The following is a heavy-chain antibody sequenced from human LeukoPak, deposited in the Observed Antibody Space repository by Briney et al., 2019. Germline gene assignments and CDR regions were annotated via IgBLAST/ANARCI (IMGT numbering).Heavy chain of an antibody. CDR2: ISGSGGNI. CDR1: GFTFSSYA. CDR3: AKLPAAAAPLRYFDY. Sequence: QPGGSLRLSCAASGFTFSSYAMSWVRQAPGKGLEWVSVISGSGGNIYNADSVKGRFTISRDNSKNALNLQMNSLRAEDTAVYYCAKLPAAAAPLRYFDYWGQGTLVTVSS. J-gene: IGHJ4*02. D-gene: IGHD6-13*01. V-gene: IGHV3-23*01.